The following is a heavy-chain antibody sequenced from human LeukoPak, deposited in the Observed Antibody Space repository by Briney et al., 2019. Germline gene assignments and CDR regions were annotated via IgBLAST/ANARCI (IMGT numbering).Heavy chain of an antibody. Sequence: GGSLRLSCAASGFTFSSYGMSWVRQAPGKGLEWVSAISGSGGSTYYADSVKGRFTISRDNSKNTLYLQMNSLRAEDTAVYYCAKDRRDLSGSYSDYWGQGTLVTVSS. CDR3: AKDRRDLSGSYSDY. D-gene: IGHD1-26*01. V-gene: IGHV3-23*01. CDR1: GFTFSSYG. CDR2: ISGSGGST. J-gene: IGHJ4*02.